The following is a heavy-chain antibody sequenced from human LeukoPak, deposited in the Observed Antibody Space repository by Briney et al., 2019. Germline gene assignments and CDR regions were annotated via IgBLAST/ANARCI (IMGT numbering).Heavy chain of an antibody. CDR1: GGSISRSSYY. D-gene: IGHD1-26*01. V-gene: IGHV4-39*01. J-gene: IGHJ5*02. CDR3: ARGSKMLGYNWFDP. Sequence: SETLSLTCTVSGGSISRSSYYWGWIRQPPGKGLEWIGSIYYSGSTYYNPSLKSRVTISVDTSKNQFSLKLSSVTAADTAVYYCARGSKMLGYNWFDPWGQGTLVTVSS. CDR2: IYYSGST.